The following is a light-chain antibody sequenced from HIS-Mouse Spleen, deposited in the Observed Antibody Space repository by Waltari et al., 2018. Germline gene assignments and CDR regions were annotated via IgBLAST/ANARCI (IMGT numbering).Light chain of an antibody. CDR3: SSYTSSSTRVV. CDR1: STDVGGYHY. Sequence: QSALTQPASVSGSPGQSITISCTGTSTDVGGYHYVSWYQQHPGKAPKLIIYEVSNRPSGVSNRFSGSKSGNTASLTISGLQAEDEADYYCSSYTSSSTRVVFGGGTKLTVL. V-gene: IGLV2-14*01. CDR2: EVS. J-gene: IGLJ2*01.